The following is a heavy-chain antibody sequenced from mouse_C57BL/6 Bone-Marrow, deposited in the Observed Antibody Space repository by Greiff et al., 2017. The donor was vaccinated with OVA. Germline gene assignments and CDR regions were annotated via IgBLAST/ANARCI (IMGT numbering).Heavy chain of an antibody. CDR1: GYAFSSSW. CDR3: GRDYGSRNFAY. Sequence: QVQLQQSGPELVKPGASVKISCTASGYAFSSSWMNWVKQRPGKGLEWIGRIYPGDGDTNYNGKFKGKATLTADKSSSTAYMQLSSLTSEDSAVYFCGRDYGSRNFAYWGQGTLVTVSA. V-gene: IGHV1-82*01. CDR2: IYPGDGDT. J-gene: IGHJ3*01. D-gene: IGHD1-1*01.